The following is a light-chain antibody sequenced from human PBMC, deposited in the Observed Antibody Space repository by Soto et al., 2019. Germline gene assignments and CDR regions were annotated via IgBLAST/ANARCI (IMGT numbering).Light chain of an antibody. CDR3: QQYNSYPWT. J-gene: IGKJ1*01. CDR1: QSIRNW. V-gene: IGKV1-5*01. Sequence: DIQMTQSPSTLSASVGDRVTSTFRASQSIRNWLAWYQQKPGKAPKLLIYHAYSLESGVPSRFSGSESGTEFTLTINSLQPDDFATYYCQQYNSYPWTFGQGTKVDIK. CDR2: HAY.